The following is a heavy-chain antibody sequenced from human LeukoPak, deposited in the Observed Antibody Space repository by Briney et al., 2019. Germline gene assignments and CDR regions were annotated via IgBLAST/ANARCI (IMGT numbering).Heavy chain of an antibody. CDR3: ARGGDSPSSTSGWYYCVY. CDR2: IIPMFGTG. D-gene: IGHD6-19*01. V-gene: IGHV1-69*05. Sequence: ASVKVSCKASGGTLSNYAISWVRQAPGQGLEWMGGIIPMFGTGNYAQKFQGRVTITTDESTNTAYMELTSLTSEDTAVYYCARGGDSPSSTSGWYYCVYWGQGTLVTVSS. CDR1: GGTLSNYA. J-gene: IGHJ4*02.